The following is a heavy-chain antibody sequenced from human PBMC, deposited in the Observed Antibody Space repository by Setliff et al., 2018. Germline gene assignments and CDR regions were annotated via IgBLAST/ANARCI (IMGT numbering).Heavy chain of an antibody. CDR2: VYYSGAT. CDR1: GGSISSSGYY. V-gene: IGHV4-39*01. Sequence: SETLSLTCTVPGGSISSSGYYWGWIRQPPGKGLEWIGSVYYSGATYFNPSLNSRVTISVDTSKNQFSLRLTSVTAADTAVYYCASSQFYINFGSWGQGTLVTVSS. CDR3: ASSQFYINFGS. D-gene: IGHD1-1*01. J-gene: IGHJ4*02.